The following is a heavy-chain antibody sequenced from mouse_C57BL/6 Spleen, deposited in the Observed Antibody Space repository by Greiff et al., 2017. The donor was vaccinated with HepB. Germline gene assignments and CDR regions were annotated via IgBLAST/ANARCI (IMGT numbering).Heavy chain of an antibody. J-gene: IGHJ3*01. Sequence: QVQLKQSGAELMKPGASVKLSCKATGYTFTGYWIEWVKQRPGHGLEWIGEILPGSGSTNYNEKFKGKATFTADTSSNTAYMQLSSLTTGDSAIYYCARSYDGYYEFAYWGQGTLVTVSA. CDR3: ARSYDGYYEFAY. CDR2: ILPGSGST. D-gene: IGHD2-3*01. V-gene: IGHV1-9*01. CDR1: GYTFTGYW.